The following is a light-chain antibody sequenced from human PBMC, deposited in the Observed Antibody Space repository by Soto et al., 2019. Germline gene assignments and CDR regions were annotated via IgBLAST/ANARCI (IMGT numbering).Light chain of an antibody. CDR2: EVS. CDR1: SSDVGGCKF. V-gene: IGLV2-8*01. CDR3: SSCAGSNNPYV. J-gene: IGLJ1*01. Sequence: QSALTQPPSASGSPGQSVTISCTGTSSDVGGCKFVSWYQQYPGKAPKLIIYEVSKRTSGVPDRFSGFKSGSTASLTVSGLQAEDEADYYCSSCAGSNNPYVFGTGTKVTVL.